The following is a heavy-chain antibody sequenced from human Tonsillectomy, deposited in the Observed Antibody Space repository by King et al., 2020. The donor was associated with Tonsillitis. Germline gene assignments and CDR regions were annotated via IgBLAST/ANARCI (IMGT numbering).Heavy chain of an antibody. Sequence: VQLVESGAEVKKPGASVKVSCKASGYTFASYDINWVRQATGQGLEWMGGMRPNSGNTGYAQKFQGRVTMTRDTSISTAYLELSSLRSEDTAVYYCVRGHWSGGHCYPFDYWGQGTLVTVSS. CDR1: GYTFASYD. D-gene: IGHD2-21*02. V-gene: IGHV1-8*01. CDR2: MRPNSGNT. J-gene: IGHJ4*02. CDR3: VRGHWSGGHCYPFDY.